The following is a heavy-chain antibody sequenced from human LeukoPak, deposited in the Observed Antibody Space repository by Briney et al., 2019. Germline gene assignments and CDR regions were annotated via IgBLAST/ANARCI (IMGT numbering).Heavy chain of an antibody. CDR2: ISAYNGNT. CDR1: GYTFTSYG. J-gene: IGHJ4*02. CDR3: ARHRTYYYGSGSYYDDY. Sequence: ASAKVSCKASGYTFTSYGISWVRQAPGQGLEWMGWISAYNGNTNYAQKLQGRVTMTTDTSTSTAYMELRSLRSDDTAVYYCARHRTYYYGSGSYYDDYWGQGTLVTVSS. D-gene: IGHD3-10*01. V-gene: IGHV1-18*01.